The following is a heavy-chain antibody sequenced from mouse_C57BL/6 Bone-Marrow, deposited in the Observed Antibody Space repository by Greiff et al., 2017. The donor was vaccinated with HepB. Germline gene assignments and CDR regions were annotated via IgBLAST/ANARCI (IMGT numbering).Heavy chain of an antibody. CDR1: GYSFTSYY. Sequence: VQLQQSGPELVKPGASVKISCKASGYSFTSYYIHWVKQRPGQGLEWIGWIYPGSGNTKYNEKFKGKATLTADTYSSTAYMQLSSLTSEDSAVYYCAREVGYDYDAAWFAYWGQGTLVTVSA. J-gene: IGHJ3*01. CDR2: IYPGSGNT. V-gene: IGHV1-66*01. CDR3: AREVGYDYDAAWFAY. D-gene: IGHD2-4*01.